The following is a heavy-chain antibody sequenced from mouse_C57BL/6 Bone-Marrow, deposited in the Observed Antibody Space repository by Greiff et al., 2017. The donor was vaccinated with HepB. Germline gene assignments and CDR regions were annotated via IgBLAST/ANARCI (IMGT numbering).Heavy chain of an antibody. Sequence: EVKLMESGGGLVKPGGSLKLSCAASGFTFSDYGMHWVRQAPEKGLEWVAYISSGSSTIYYADTVKGRFTISRDNAKNTLFLQMTSLTSEDTAMYYCASSDGYYAMDYWGQGTSVTVSS. V-gene: IGHV5-17*01. CDR2: ISSGSSTI. CDR1: GFTFSDYG. CDR3: ASSDGYYAMDY. D-gene: IGHD2-3*01. J-gene: IGHJ4*01.